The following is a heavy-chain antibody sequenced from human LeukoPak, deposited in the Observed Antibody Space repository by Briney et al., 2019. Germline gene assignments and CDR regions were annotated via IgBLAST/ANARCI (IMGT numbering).Heavy chain of an antibody. CDR1: GYTFTGYY. V-gene: IGHV1-2*02. D-gene: IGHD3-10*01. CDR3: ARDLYSVITMVLWY. CDR2: INPNSGGT. Sequence: GASVKVSCKASGYTFTGYYMHWVRQAPGQGLEWMGWINPNSGGTNYAQKFQGRVTITRDTSASTAYMELSSLRSEDTAVYYCARDLYSVITMVLWYWGQGTLVTVSS. J-gene: IGHJ4*02.